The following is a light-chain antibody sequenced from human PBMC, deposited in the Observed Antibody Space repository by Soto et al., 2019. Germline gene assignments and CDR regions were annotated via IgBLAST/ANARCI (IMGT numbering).Light chain of an antibody. Sequence: QSALTQPTSVSGSPGQSITISCTGTSSDVGGYNYVSWYQQHPGKVPKVMILEVSNRPSGISHRFSGSKSGNTASLTISGLQAEDEADYYCSSYTTSGTLLFGGGTKLTVL. V-gene: IGLV2-14*01. CDR3: SSYTTSGTLL. J-gene: IGLJ2*01. CDR2: EVS. CDR1: SSDVGGYNY.